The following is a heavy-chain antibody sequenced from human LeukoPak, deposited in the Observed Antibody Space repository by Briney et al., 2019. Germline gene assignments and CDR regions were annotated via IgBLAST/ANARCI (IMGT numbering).Heavy chain of an antibody. CDR3: AKEFRRGSYTTDYYYYYMDV. D-gene: IGHD1-26*01. V-gene: IGHV3-23*01. Sequence: GGSLRLSCAASGFTFSSYAMSWVRQAPGKGLEWVSAISGSGGSTYYADSVKGRFTISRDNSKNTLYLQMNSLRAEDTAVYYCAKEFRRGSYTTDYYYYYMDVWGKGTTVTVSS. CDR2: ISGSGGST. CDR1: GFTFSSYA. J-gene: IGHJ6*03.